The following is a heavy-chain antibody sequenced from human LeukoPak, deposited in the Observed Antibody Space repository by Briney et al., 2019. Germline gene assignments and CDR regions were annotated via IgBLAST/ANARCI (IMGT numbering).Heavy chain of an antibody. Sequence: PSETLSLTCAVYGGSFSSYYWSWIRQPPGKGLEWIGYIYYSGSTNYNPSLKSRVTISVDTSKNQFSLKLSSVTAADTAVYYCARHAPWIQLWGTGVPRGFDYWGQGTLVTVSS. CDR3: ARHAPWIQLWGTGVPRGFDY. D-gene: IGHD5-18*01. V-gene: IGHV4-59*08. CDR2: IYYSGST. J-gene: IGHJ4*02. CDR1: GGSFSSYY.